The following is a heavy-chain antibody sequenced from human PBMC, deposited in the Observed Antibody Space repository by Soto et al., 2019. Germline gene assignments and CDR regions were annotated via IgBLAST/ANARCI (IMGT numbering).Heavy chain of an antibody. Sequence: TLSLTCAISGDSVSSNSAAWNWIRQSPSRGLEWLGRTYYRSKWYNDYAVSVKSRITINPDTSKNQFSLQLNSVTPEDTAVYYCARDPQYSSSWYRSNRWFDPWGQGTLVTVSS. D-gene: IGHD6-13*01. J-gene: IGHJ5*02. CDR3: ARDPQYSSSWYRSNRWFDP. CDR1: GDSVSSNSAA. V-gene: IGHV6-1*01. CDR2: TYYRSKWYN.